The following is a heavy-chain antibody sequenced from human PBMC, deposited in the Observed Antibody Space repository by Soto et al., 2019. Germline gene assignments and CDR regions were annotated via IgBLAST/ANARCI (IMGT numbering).Heavy chain of an antibody. CDR1: GYSFTAYG. V-gene: IGHV1-18*01. CDR3: ARDAPPPELRFLEWHNYDYNGMDV. D-gene: IGHD3-3*01. Sequence: QVQVVQSGDEVKETGASVRVSCKTSGYSFTAYGISWVRQAPGQGLEWMGWISCYNGKTKYAQKVQGRVTMTTDTSTCTAYIAVRSLRSDDAAIYYCARDAPPPELRFLEWHNYDYNGMDVWGQGTTVPVSS. CDR2: ISCYNGKT. J-gene: IGHJ6*02.